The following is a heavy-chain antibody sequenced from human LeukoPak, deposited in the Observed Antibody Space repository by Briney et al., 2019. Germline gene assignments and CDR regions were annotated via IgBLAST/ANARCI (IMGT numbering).Heavy chain of an antibody. V-gene: IGHV3-30*18. CDR2: ISYDGSNK. Sequence: GGSLRLSCAASGFTFSSYGMHWVRQAPGKGLERVAVISYDGSNKYYADSVKGRFTISRDNSKNTLYLQMNSLRAEDTAVYYCAKAGGIAVAGTFDYWGQGTLVTVSS. D-gene: IGHD6-19*01. CDR1: GFTFSSYG. J-gene: IGHJ4*02. CDR3: AKAGGIAVAGTFDY.